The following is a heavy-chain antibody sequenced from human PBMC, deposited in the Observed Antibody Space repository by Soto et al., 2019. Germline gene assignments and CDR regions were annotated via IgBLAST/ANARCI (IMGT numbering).Heavy chain of an antibody. CDR2: IWYDGSNK. D-gene: IGHD2-2*01. J-gene: IGHJ6*02. CDR1: GFTFSSYG. Sequence: QPGGSLRLSCAASGFTFSSYGMHWVRQAPGKGLEWVAVIWYDGSNKYYADSVKGRFTVSRDNSKNTLYLQMNSLRAEDTAVYYCARAVVPAASHYGMDVWGQGTTVTVSS. V-gene: IGHV3-33*01. CDR3: ARAVVPAASHYGMDV.